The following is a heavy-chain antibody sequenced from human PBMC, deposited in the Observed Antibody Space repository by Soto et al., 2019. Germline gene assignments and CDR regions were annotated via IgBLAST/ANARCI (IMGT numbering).Heavy chain of an antibody. V-gene: IGHV1-69*13. J-gene: IGHJ5*02. CDR1: GGTFSSYA. D-gene: IGHD6-13*01. CDR2: IIPIFGTA. CDR3: VRSRQQQLNWFDH. Sequence: ASVKVSCKASGGTFSSYAISWVRQAPGQGLEWMGGIIPIFGTANYAQKFQGRVTITADESTSTAYMELSSLRSEDTAVYYCVRSRQQQLNWFDHWGQGTLVTVSS.